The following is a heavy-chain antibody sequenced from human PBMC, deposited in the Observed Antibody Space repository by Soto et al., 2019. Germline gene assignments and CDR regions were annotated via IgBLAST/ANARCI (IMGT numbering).Heavy chain of an antibody. V-gene: IGHV1-69*01. J-gene: IGHJ4*02. CDR3: AVPVHYYDSSGYYFDY. D-gene: IGHD3-22*01. CDR2: IIPIFGTA. CDR1: GGTFSSYA. Sequence: QVQLVQSGAEVKKPGSSVKVSCKASGGTFSSYAISWVRQAPGQGLEWMGGIIPIFGTANYAQKFQGRVTITADESTSTAYMELSSLRYEATAVYYCAVPVHYYDSSGYYFDYWGQGTLVTVSS.